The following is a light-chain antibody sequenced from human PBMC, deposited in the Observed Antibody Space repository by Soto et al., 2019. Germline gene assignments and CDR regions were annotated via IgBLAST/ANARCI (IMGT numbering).Light chain of an antibody. J-gene: IGLJ2*01. Sequence: SYELTQPLGVSVALGQTARISRGGNNIGSKNVLWYQQKPGQAPVLVIYRDYNRPSGIPERFSGSNSVNTATLSISRAQAWYVADYYCQVWESSTHVVFGGGTKATVL. CDR1: NIGSKN. CDR2: RDY. CDR3: QVWESSTHVV. V-gene: IGLV3-9*01.